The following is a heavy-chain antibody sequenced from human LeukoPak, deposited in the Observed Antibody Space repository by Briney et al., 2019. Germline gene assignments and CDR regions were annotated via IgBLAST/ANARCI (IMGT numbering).Heavy chain of an antibody. Sequence: SQTLSLTCAISGDSVSSNNVAWNWIRQSPSRGLEWLGRTYYRSNWFNDYTVSVKGRVTINPDTSKNQLSLKLSSVTAADTAVYYCARQDVSSSWYLNWFDPWGQGTLVTVSS. CDR2: TYYRSNWFN. D-gene: IGHD6-13*01. J-gene: IGHJ5*02. CDR3: ARQDVSSSWYLNWFDP. V-gene: IGHV6-1*01. CDR1: GDSVSSNNVA.